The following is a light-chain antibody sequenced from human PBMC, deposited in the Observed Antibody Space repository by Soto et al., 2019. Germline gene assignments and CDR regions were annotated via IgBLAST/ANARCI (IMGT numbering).Light chain of an antibody. CDR2: GAS. CDR1: QGVRNN. J-gene: IGKJ1*01. Sequence: EILLTQSPVTLSVSPGESATLSCRASQGVRNNLAWYQQRPGQAPRLLIYGASTRAAGIPARFSGSGSGTEFTLTISSMQPDDFATYYCQQYNSYSFGQGTKVDIK. CDR3: QQYNSYS. V-gene: IGKV3-15*01.